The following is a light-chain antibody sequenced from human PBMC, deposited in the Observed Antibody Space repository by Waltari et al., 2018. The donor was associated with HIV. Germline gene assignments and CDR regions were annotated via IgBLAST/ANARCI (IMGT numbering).Light chain of an antibody. J-gene: IGLJ3*02. CDR3: MIWHSSAWV. CDR2: YKSDSDK. Sequence: QAVLTQPSSLSASPGASASLTCTLRSGINVGTYRIYWYQQKPGSPPQYLLRYKSDSDKQQGSGVPSRFSGSKDASANAGILLISGRQSGDEADYYCMIWHSSAWVFGGGTKLTVL. V-gene: IGLV5-45*02. CDR1: SGINVGTYR.